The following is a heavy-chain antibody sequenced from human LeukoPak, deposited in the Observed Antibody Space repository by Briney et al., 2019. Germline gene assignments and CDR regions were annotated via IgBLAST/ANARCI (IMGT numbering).Heavy chain of an antibody. CDR3: ARELWFGEFYFDY. CDR1: GYIFTGYY. V-gene: IGHV1-2*02. D-gene: IGHD3-10*01. CDR2: INPNSGGT. Sequence: ASVKVSCKASGYIFTGYYMHWMRQAPEQGLKWMGWINPNSGGTNYAQKFQGRVTMTRDTFISTVYMDLSRLRSDDTAVYYCARELWFGEFYFDYWGQGTLVTVSS. J-gene: IGHJ4*02.